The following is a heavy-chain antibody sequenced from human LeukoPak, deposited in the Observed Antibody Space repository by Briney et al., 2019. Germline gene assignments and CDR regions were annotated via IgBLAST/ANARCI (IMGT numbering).Heavy chain of an antibody. D-gene: IGHD1-7*01. CDR3: AKRVTGTTNYFDY. CDR2: VSGSGGST. J-gene: IGHJ4*02. CDR1: GFTFSSRA. Sequence: PGASLRLSCAASGFTFSSRAMSWVRQAPGKGLEWVSGVSGSGGSTYYADSVKGRFTISRDNSKNTLYLQMNSLRAEDTAVYYCAKRVTGTTNYFDYWGQGTLVTVSS. V-gene: IGHV3-23*01.